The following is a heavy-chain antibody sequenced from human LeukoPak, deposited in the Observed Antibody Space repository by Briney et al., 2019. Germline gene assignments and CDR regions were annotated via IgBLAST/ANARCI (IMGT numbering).Heavy chain of an antibody. V-gene: IGHV1-69*04. CDR2: IIPILGIA. J-gene: IGHJ4*02. Sequence: SVKVSCKASGGTFSSYAISWVRQAPGQGLEWMGRIIPILGIAIYAQKFQGRVTMTEDTSTDTAYMELSSLRSEDTAVYYCATWFIDVVIPSRPVYYFDYWGQGTLVTVSS. CDR1: GGTFSSYA. D-gene: IGHD3-22*01. CDR3: ATWFIDVVIPSRPVYYFDY.